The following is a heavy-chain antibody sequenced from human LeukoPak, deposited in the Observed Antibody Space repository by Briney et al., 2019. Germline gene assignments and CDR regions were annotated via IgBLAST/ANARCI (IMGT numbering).Heavy chain of an antibody. D-gene: IGHD6-13*01. CDR3: ARGRVSSSSWYSTYYYYFYMDV. CDR2: IYYNGNT. CDR1: GGSIRFSTSYY. V-gene: IGHV4-39*07. Sequence: PSETLSLTCSVSGGSIRFSTSYYWGWIRQSPGKGLEWIGIIYYNGNTYYNPSLKSRVTRLVDTSKNHFSLELSSVTAADTAVYFCARGRVSSSSWYSTYYYYFYMDVWGKGTTVTVSS. J-gene: IGHJ6*03.